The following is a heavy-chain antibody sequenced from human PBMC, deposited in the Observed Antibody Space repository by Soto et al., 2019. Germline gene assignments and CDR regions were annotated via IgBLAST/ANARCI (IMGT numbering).Heavy chain of an antibody. V-gene: IGHV2-5*02. CDR1: GFSLSTSGVG. CDR2: IYWDDDK. CDR3: AHHESNLTTVYFDY. J-gene: IGHJ4*02. D-gene: IGHD3-9*01. Sequence: SGPTLVNPTQTLTLTCTFSGFSLSTSGVGVGWIRQPPGKALEWLALIYWDDDKRYSPSLKSRLTITKDTSKTQVVLTMTNMDPVDTATYYCAHHESNLTTVYFDYWGQGTLVTVSS.